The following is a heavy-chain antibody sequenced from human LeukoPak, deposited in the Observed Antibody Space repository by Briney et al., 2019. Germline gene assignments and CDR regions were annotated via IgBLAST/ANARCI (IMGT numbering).Heavy chain of an antibody. CDR3: ARDIWAVVVVPAAINWFEP. CDR1: GYTFTGYY. J-gene: IGHJ5*02. V-gene: IGHV1-2*02. CDR2: INPNSGGT. Sequence: ASVKVSCKASGYTFTGYYMHWVRKAPGQGLEWMEWINPNSGGTNYAQKFQGRVTMTRDTSISTAYMELSRLRSDDTAVYYCARDIWAVVVVPAAINWFEPWGQGALVTVSS. D-gene: IGHD2-2*01.